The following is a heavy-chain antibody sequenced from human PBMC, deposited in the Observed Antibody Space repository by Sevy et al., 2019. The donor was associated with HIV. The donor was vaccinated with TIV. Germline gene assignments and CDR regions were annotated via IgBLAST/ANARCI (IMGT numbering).Heavy chain of an antibody. D-gene: IGHD2-15*01. Sequence: ASVKVSCKVSGYTLTKLSIHWVRQAPGKGLEWMGEFAPQYGETIYAQRFQGRLTMTGDTSPETAFMELSSLKSEETAIYYCTTVGLRYYSGSSSYQGDWFDPWGQGTLVTVSS. CDR3: TTVGLRYYSGSSSYQGDWFDP. CDR2: FAPQYGET. CDR1: GYTLTKLS. V-gene: IGHV1-24*01. J-gene: IGHJ5*02.